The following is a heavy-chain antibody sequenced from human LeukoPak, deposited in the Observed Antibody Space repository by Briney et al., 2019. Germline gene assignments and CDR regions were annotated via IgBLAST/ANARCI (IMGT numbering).Heavy chain of an antibody. J-gene: IGHJ4*02. V-gene: IGHV3-23*01. CDR3: AKGLISSATYFSYFDY. Sequence: PGGSLRLSCAASGFTFSSYGMSWVRQAPGKGLEWVAAMSAGGDLTNYADSVKGRFTISRDSSKNMLYVQMNSLRAEDTAIYYCAKGLISSATYFSYFDYWGQGTLVTVSS. CDR1: GFTFSSYG. CDR2: MSAGGDLT. D-gene: IGHD1-26*01.